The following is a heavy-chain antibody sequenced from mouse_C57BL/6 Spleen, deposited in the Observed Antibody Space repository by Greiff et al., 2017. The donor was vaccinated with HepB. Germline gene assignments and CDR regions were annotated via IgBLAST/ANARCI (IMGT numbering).Heavy chain of an antibody. D-gene: IGHD2-5*01. J-gene: IGHJ3*01. CDR3: ARSGSNYPAWFAY. V-gene: IGHV1-39*01. CDR2: INPNYGTT. CDR1: GYSFTDYN. Sequence: VHVKQSGPELVKPGASVKISCKASGYSFTDYNMNWVKQSNGKSLEWIGVINPNYGTTSYNQKFKGKATLTVDQSSSTAYMQLNSLTSEDSAVYYCARSGSNYPAWFAYWGQGTLVTVSA.